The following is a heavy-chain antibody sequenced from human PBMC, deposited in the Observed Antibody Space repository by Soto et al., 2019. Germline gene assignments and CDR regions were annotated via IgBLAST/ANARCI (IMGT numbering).Heavy chain of an antibody. CDR2: IWYDGSNK. V-gene: IGHV3-33*01. Sequence: QVQLVESGGGVVQPGRSLRLSCAASGFTFSSYGMHWVRQAPGKGLEWVAVIWYDGSNKYYADSVKGRFTISRDNSKNTLYLQMNSLRAEDTAVYYCARSIAAAGSFGPYYYYGMDVWGQGTTVTVFS. CDR1: GFTFSSYG. D-gene: IGHD6-13*01. CDR3: ARSIAAAGSFGPYYYYGMDV. J-gene: IGHJ6*02.